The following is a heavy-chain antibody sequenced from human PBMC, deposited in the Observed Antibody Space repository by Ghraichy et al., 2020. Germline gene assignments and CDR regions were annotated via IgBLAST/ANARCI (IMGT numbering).Heavy chain of an antibody. CDR2: IGDSGDSA. V-gene: IGHV3-23*01. CDR1: GFTFANYA. CDR3: ARGFYGRFDY. Sequence: GGSLRLSCSASGFTFANYAMTWVRQAPGKGLEWVSVIGDSGDSASYADSVKGRFTISRDNSKHTFYLQMNSLRVEDTAVYYCARGFYGRFDYWGQGTLITVSS. D-gene: IGHD2/OR15-2a*01. J-gene: IGHJ4*02.